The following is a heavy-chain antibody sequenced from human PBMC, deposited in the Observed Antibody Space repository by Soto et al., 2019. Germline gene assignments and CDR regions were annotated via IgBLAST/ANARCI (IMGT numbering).Heavy chain of an antibody. Sequence: QLQLQESGPGLVKPSETLSLTCTVSGGSFSSSSYYWGWIRQPPGKGLEWIGSIYYSGSTYYNPSLKSRVTMSVDPSKNQFSLKLISVTAADKAVYYCVRHWITMVRGVCHFDYWGQGTLFTVSS. CDR1: GGSFSSSSYY. CDR3: VRHWITMVRGVCHFDY. CDR2: IYYSGST. J-gene: IGHJ4*02. V-gene: IGHV4-39*01. D-gene: IGHD3-10*01.